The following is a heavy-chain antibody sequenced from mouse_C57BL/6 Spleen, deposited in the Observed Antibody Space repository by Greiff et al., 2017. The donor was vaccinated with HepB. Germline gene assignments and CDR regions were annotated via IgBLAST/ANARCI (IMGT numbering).Heavy chain of an antibody. J-gene: IGHJ4*01. CDR3: ARPHYYGSSYVDYAMDY. Sequence: QVHVKQSGPGLVQPSQSLSITCTVSGFSLTSYGVHWVRQSPGKGLEWLGVIWSGGSTDYNAAFISRLSISKDNSKSQVFFKMNSLQADDTAIYYCARPHYYGSSYVDYAMDYWGQGTSVTVSS. V-gene: IGHV2-2*01. D-gene: IGHD1-1*01. CDR2: IWSGGST. CDR1: GFSLTSYG.